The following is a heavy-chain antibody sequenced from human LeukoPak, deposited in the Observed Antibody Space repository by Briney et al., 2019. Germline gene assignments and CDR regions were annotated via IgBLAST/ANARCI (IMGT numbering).Heavy chain of an antibody. V-gene: IGHV3-9*01. CDR1: GFTFDDYA. Sequence: GRSLRLSCAASGFTFDDYAMHWVRQAPGKGLEWVSGISWNSGSIGYADSVKGRFTISRDNAKNSLYLQMNSLRAEDTALYYCAKGLHDSSGYLDYWGQGTLVTVSS. D-gene: IGHD3-22*01. J-gene: IGHJ4*02. CDR3: AKGLHDSSGYLDY. CDR2: ISWNSGSI.